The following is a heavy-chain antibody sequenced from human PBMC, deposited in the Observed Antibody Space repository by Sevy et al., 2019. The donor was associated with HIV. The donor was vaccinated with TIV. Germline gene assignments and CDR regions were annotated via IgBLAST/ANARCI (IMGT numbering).Heavy chain of an antibody. CDR3: ASGQITGSKPDYFDY. D-gene: IGHD1-7*01. Sequence: GGSLRLSCVASGFTFSGYWMSWVRQAPGKGLECVANIKEDGSERYYVDSVKGRFIISRDNAKNSLYLQMDSLRAEDTAVYYCASGQITGSKPDYFDYWGQGTLVTVSS. J-gene: IGHJ4*02. CDR1: GFTFSGYW. V-gene: IGHV3-7*01. CDR2: IKEDGSER.